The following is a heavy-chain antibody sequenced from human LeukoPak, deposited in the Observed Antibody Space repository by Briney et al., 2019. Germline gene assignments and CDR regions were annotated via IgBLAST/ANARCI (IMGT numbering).Heavy chain of an antibody. J-gene: IGHJ6*02. CDR3: ARDSLPGYSSSWYYYYGMDV. V-gene: IGHV3-21*01. Sequence: GGSLRLSCAASGFTFSSYSMNWVRQAPGKGLEWVSSISSSSSYIYYADSVKGRFTISRDNAKNSLYLQMNSLRAEDTAVYYCARDSLPGYSSSWYYYYGMDVWGQGTTVIVSS. CDR1: GFTFSSYS. D-gene: IGHD6-13*01. CDR2: ISSSSSYI.